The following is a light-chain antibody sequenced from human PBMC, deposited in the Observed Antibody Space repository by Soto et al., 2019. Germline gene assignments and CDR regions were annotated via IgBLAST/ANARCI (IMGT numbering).Light chain of an antibody. CDR1: NIGNKR. CDR2: YDS. J-gene: IGLJ1*01. CDR3: QVWDIMTDNYV. V-gene: IGLV3-21*04. Sequence: VLTQPPSVSVAPEKTATITCGGDNIGNKRVHWYRQKPGQAPVLVISYDSDRPSGIPERFSGSNSGNTATLTISRAEAGDEADYYCQVWDIMTDNYVFGTGTKLTVL.